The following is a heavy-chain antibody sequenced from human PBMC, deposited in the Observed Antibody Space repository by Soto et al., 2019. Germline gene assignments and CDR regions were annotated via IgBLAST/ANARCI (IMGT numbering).Heavy chain of an antibody. V-gene: IGHV4-38-2*02. CDR1: GYSISSGYY. D-gene: IGHD3-9*01. J-gene: IGHJ4*02. CDR2: IYHSGST. CDR3: ARDILTGYPQYYFDY. Sequence: SETLSLTCTVSGYSISSGYYWGWIRQPPGKGLEWIGCIYHSGSTYYNPSLKSRVTISVDTSKNQFSMQLSSVTAADTAVYYCARDILTGYPQYYFDYWGQGTLVTVSS.